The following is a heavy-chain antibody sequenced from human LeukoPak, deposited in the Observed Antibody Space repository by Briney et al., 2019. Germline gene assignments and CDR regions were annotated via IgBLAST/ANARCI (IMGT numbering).Heavy chain of an antibody. CDR2: ISSSSSTI. CDR1: GFTFSSYS. V-gene: IGHV3-48*04. J-gene: IGHJ5*02. D-gene: IGHD6-13*01. CDR3: ARGSSSWYKWFDP. Sequence: PGGSLRLSCAASGFTFSSYSMNWVRQAPGKGLEWVSYISSSSSTIYYADSVKGRFTISRDNAKNSLYLQMNSLRAEDTAVYYCARGSSSWYKWFDPWGQGTLVTVSS.